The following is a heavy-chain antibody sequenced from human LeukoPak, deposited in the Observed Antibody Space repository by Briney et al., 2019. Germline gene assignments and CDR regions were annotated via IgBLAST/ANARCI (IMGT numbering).Heavy chain of an antibody. D-gene: IGHD3-10*01. Sequence: ASVKVSCKASGYTFTSYGISWVRQAPGQGLEWMGWINPNSGGTNYAQKFQGRVTMTRDTSISTAYMELSRLRSDDTAVYYCARDLRYYGSGSTDWFDPWGQGTLVTVSS. CDR2: INPNSGGT. CDR3: ARDLRYYGSGSTDWFDP. J-gene: IGHJ5*02. CDR1: GYTFTSYG. V-gene: IGHV1-2*02.